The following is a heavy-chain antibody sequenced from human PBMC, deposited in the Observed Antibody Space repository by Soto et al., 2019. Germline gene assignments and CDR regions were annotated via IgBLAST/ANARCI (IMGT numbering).Heavy chain of an antibody. D-gene: IGHD4-17*01. CDR3: AKSIGPDYGYSNWYFDL. CDR2: LSGSGVST. V-gene: IGHV3-23*01. CDR1: GFTFGGNA. Sequence: EVQLLESGGGLVQPGGSLRLSCAASGFTFGGNAMSWVRQTPGKGLEWVSGLSGSGVSTYYAASVRGRFTISRDNWKNTLSLQMNSLRAEDTAVYYCAKSIGPDYGYSNWYFDLWGRGTLVTVSS. J-gene: IGHJ2*01.